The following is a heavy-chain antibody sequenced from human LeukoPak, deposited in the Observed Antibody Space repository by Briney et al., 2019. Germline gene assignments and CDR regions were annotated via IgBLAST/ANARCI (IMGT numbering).Heavy chain of an antibody. D-gene: IGHD6-19*01. CDR3: ARDRHQPRLGVAVKDYYYYYMDV. CDR2: IKEDGSEK. Sequence: GGSLRLSCAASEFTFSTYSMNWVRQAPGKGLEWVANIKEDGSEKYYVDSVKGRFTISRDNAKNSLYLRMNSLRAEDTAVYYCARDRHQPRLGVAVKDYYYYYMDVWGKGTTVTVSS. V-gene: IGHV3-7*01. CDR1: EFTFSTYS. J-gene: IGHJ6*03.